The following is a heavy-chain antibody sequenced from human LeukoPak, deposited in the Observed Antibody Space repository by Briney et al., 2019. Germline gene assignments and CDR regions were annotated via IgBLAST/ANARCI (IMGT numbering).Heavy chain of an antibody. Sequence: SETLSLTCTVSGGSISSYYWSWIRQPPGKGLEWLGYIHYSGNTDYNPSLKSRVTMSLHTSENQFSLKLSSVTAADTAVYFCARAAPNYYDSSGSLRNPYFDYWGQGTLVTVSS. D-gene: IGHD3-22*01. J-gene: IGHJ4*02. CDR3: ARAAPNYYDSSGSLRNPYFDY. V-gene: IGHV4-59*01. CDR1: GGSISSYY. CDR2: IHYSGNT.